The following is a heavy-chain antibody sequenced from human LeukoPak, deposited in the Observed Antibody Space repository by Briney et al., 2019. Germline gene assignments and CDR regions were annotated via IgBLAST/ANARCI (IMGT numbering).Heavy chain of an antibody. CDR3: ARVVGSSWGPYYFDY. V-gene: IGHV1-18*01. Sequence: GASVKVSCKASGYTFTSYGISWVRQAPGQGLEWMGWISAYNGNTNYAQKLQGRVTMTTDTSTSTAYMELSRLRSDDTAVYYCARVVGSSWGPYYFDYWGQGTLVTVSS. CDR2: ISAYNGNT. J-gene: IGHJ4*02. D-gene: IGHD6-13*01. CDR1: GYTFTSYG.